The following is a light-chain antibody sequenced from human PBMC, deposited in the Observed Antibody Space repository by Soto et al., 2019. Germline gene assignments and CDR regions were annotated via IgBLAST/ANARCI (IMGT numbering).Light chain of an antibody. CDR1: QSVSSSY. V-gene: IGKV3-20*01. CDR3: QQYGSSPRT. CDR2: GAS. J-gene: IGKJ3*01. Sequence: EIVLTQSPGTLSLSPGERATLSCRASQSVSSSYLAWYQQKPGQAPRLLIYGASSRATGIPDRFSGSGSGTDFPLTISRLEHEDFAVYYCQQYGSSPRTFGPGTKVDIK.